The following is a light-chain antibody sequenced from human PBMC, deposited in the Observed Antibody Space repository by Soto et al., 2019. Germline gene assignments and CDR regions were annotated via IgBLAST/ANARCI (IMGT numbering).Light chain of an antibody. CDR2: GAS. CDR3: QQDGSSPTT. V-gene: IGKV3-20*01. Sequence: EIVLTQSPGTLSLSPGERATLSCRASQSVSSSYLAWYQQKPGQAPRLLIYGASSRATGIPDRFSGSGSGTDFTLTISRLEPEDFAVYSWQQDGSSPTTFGQGTRLEIK. J-gene: IGKJ5*01. CDR1: QSVSSSY.